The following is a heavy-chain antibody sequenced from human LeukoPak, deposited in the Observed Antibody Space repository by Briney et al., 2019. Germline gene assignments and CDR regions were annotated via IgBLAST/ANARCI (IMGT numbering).Heavy chain of an antibody. J-gene: IGHJ4*02. D-gene: IGHD4-11*01. CDR2: IYYSGST. Sequence: SETLSLTCTVSGGSISPYYWSWIRQPPGKGLEWIGYIYYSGSTNYSPSLKSRVTISVDTSKNQFSLKLSSVTAADTAVYYCARAGGDYSNYFDYWGQGTLVTVSS. CDR3: ARAGGDYSNYFDY. V-gene: IGHV4-59*01. CDR1: GGSISPYY.